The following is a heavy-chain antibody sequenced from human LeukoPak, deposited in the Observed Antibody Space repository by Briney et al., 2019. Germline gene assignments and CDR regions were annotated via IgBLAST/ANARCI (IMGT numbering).Heavy chain of an antibody. CDR2: ISSSSSYI. CDR1: GFIFENYW. Sequence: GSLRLSCAASGFIFENYWMNWVRQAPGKGLEWVSSISSSSSYIYYADSVKGRFTISRDNAKNSLYLQMNSLRAEDTAVYYCARDRIGGDSSDYWGQGTLVTVSS. D-gene: IGHD3-22*01. J-gene: IGHJ4*02. CDR3: ARDRIGGDSSDY. V-gene: IGHV3-21*01.